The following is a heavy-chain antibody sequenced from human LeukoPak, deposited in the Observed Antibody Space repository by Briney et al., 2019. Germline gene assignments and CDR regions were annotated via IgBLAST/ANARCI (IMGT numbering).Heavy chain of an antibody. Sequence: GGSLRLSCAASGFTFNSHAMAWVRQAPGKGLEWVSYISSSSNSIYYADSVKGRFTISRDNAKNSLYLQMNSLKAEDTAVYFCARDDSVSYSFWGAWFDPWGQGTLVTVSS. D-gene: IGHD3-22*01. CDR3: ARDDSVSYSFWGAWFDP. V-gene: IGHV3-48*01. J-gene: IGHJ5*02. CDR2: ISSSSNSI. CDR1: GFTFNSHA.